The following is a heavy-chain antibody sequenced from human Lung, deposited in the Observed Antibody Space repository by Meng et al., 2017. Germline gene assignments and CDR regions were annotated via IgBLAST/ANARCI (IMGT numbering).Heavy chain of an antibody. CDR3: ARSQQWLDS. D-gene: IGHD6-19*01. CDR1: GDSVSSNKAA. Sequence: QVQLQQPSPVLVKPSQAHPHTCAISGDSVSSNKAAWNWIRQSPSRGLEWLGRTYYRSKWYNSYSVSVRSRITSHPDTSKNQFFLQLNSVPPEDTAVYYCARSQQWLDSWGQGTLVTVSS. CDR2: TYYRSKWYN. J-gene: IGHJ4*02. V-gene: IGHV6-1*01.